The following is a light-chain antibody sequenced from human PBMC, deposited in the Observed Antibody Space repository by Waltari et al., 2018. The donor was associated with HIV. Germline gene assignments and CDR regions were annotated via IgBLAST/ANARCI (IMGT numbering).Light chain of an antibody. Sequence: EIVLTQSPPPLSLYPGERATPSCRASQSVSSYLAWYQQKPGQAPRLLIYDASNRATGIPARFSGSGSGTDFTLTISSLEPEDFAVYYCQQRSNWPPGLTFGGGTKVEIK. CDR3: QQRSNWPPGLT. CDR2: DAS. CDR1: QSVSSY. V-gene: IGKV3-11*01. J-gene: IGKJ4*01.